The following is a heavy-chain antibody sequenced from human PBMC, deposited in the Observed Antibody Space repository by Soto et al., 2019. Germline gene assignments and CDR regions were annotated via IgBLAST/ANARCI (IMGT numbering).Heavy chain of an antibody. Sequence: PSETLSLTCTVSGGSVSSGSYYWSWIRQPPGKGLEWIGYIYYSGSTNYNPSLKSRVTISVDTSKNQFSLKLSSVTAADTAVYYCARDPNDVGGFDYWGQGTLVTVSS. D-gene: IGHD1-1*01. V-gene: IGHV4-61*01. J-gene: IGHJ4*02. CDR2: IYYSGST. CDR3: ARDPNDVGGFDY. CDR1: GGSVSSGSYY.